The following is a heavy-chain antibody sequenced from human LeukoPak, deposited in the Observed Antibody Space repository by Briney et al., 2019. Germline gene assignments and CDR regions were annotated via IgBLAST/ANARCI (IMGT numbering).Heavy chain of an antibody. V-gene: IGHV3-23*01. CDR3: AKDLLWFGGIKAPSSYYMDV. J-gene: IGHJ6*03. CDR2: ISGSGGST. D-gene: IGHD3-10*01. Sequence: GGSLRLSCAASGFTFSSYAMSWVRQAPGKGLEWVSAISGSGGSTYYADSVKGRFTISRDNSKNTLYLQMNSLRAEDTAVYYCAKDLLWFGGIKAPSSYYMDVWGEGTTVTVSS. CDR1: GFTFSSYA.